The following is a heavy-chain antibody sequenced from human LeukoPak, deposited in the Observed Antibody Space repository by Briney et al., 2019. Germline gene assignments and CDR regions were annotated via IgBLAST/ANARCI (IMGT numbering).Heavy chain of an antibody. CDR1: GGSISSYY. D-gene: IGHD3-3*01. CDR3: ARVKITIFGDSHYYYMDV. CDR2: IYYSVST. Sequence: PSETLSLTCTVSGGSISSYYWSWIRQPPGKGLEWIGYIYYSVSTNYNPSLKSRVTVSVDTSKNQFSLKLSSVTAADTAVYYCARVKITIFGDSHYYYMDVWGEGTTVTVSS. V-gene: IGHV4-59*01. J-gene: IGHJ6*03.